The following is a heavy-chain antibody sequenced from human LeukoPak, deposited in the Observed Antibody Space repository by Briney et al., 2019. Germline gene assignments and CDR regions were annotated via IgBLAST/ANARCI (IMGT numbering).Heavy chain of an antibody. CDR2: ISYDGSNK. D-gene: IGHD7-27*01. V-gene: IGHV3-30-3*01. J-gene: IGHJ4*02. Sequence: GGSLRLSCVASGFTFSSYAMHWVRQAPGKGLEWVAVISYDGSNKYYADSVKGRFTISRDNSKNTLYLQMNSLRAEDTAVYYCARVKNWDYYFDYWGQGTLVTVSS. CDR1: GFTFSSYA. CDR3: ARVKNWDYYFDY.